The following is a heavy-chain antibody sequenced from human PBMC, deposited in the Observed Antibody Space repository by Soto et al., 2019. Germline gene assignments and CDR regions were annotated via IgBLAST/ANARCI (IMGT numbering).Heavy chain of an antibody. Sequence: EVQLVESGGGLVEPGGSLRLSCAASGFTFTSYNMNWVRQAPGKGLEWVSSIGSSNYYIYYADAVKGRFTISRDNAKNSLYLQMNGLRAEDTAVYFCARGRGAAWYFDLWGRGTLVTVSS. J-gene: IGHJ2*01. CDR3: ARGRGAAWYFDL. CDR2: IGSSNYYI. CDR1: GFTFTSYN. V-gene: IGHV3-21*01. D-gene: IGHD3-10*01.